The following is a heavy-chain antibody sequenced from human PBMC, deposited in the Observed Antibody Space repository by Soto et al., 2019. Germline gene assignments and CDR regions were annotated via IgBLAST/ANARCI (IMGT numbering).Heavy chain of an antibody. CDR1: GGSISSSNW. D-gene: IGHD6-19*01. V-gene: IGHV4-4*02. CDR3: ARVGTRTKPRSGWYIDY. J-gene: IGHJ4*02. CDR2: IYHSGST. Sequence: SETLSLTCAVSGGSISSSNWWSWVRQPPGKGLEWIGEIYHSGSTNYNPSLKSRVTISVDKYKNQFSLKLSSVTPSDTAVYYCARVGTRTKPRSGWYIDYLVQRILVTV.